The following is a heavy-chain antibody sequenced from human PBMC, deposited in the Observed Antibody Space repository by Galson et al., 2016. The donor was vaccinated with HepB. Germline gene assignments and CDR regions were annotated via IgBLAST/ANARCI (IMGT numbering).Heavy chain of an antibody. Sequence: SLRLSCAASGFSFSNYWMSWVRQSPGKGLEWVANIKQDGSENYYVDSVKGRFTISRDNAKNSLYLQMNSLRAKDTAVYYCARDNKWLLSYYFYYSMDVWGQGTTVTVSS. CDR3: ARDNKWLLSYYFYYSMDV. CDR1: GFSFSNYW. J-gene: IGHJ6*02. D-gene: IGHD3-22*01. V-gene: IGHV3-7*01. CDR2: IKQDGSEN.